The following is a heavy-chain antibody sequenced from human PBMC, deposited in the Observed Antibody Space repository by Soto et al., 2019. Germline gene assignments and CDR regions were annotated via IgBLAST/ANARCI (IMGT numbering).Heavy chain of an antibody. Sequence: ASVKVSCKASGYTFTSYYMHWVRQAPGQGLEWMGIINPSGGSTSYAQKFQGRVTMTRDTSTSTVYMELSSLRSDDTAVYYCARKPGVVVSPSPFDYWGQGTLVTVSS. CDR2: INPSGGST. J-gene: IGHJ4*02. D-gene: IGHD3-22*01. CDR1: GYTFTSYY. V-gene: IGHV1-46*01. CDR3: ARKPGVVVSPSPFDY.